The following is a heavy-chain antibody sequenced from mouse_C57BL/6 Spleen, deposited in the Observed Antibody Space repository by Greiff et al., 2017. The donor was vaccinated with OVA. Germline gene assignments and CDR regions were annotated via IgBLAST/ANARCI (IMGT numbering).Heavy chain of an antibody. CDR2: IDPENGDT. Sequence: EVQLQQSGAELVRPGASVKLSCTASGFNIKDDYMHWVKQRPEQGLEWIGWIDPENGDTEYASKFQGKATITADTSSNTAYLQLSSLTSEDTAVYYCTRGYNWYFDVWGTGTTVTVSS. J-gene: IGHJ1*03. CDR1: GFNIKDDY. V-gene: IGHV14-4*01. CDR3: TRGYNWYFDV. D-gene: IGHD2-2*01.